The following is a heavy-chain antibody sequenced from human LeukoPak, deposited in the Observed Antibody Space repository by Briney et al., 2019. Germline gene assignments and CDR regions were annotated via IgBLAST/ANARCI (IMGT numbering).Heavy chain of an antibody. D-gene: IGHD3-9*01. V-gene: IGHV3-7*01. CDR3: ARDYGYDIPEGPDY. Sequence: GSLRLSCAASGFTFSSYWMSWVRQVPGKGLEWVANIKQDGSEKYYVDSVKGRFTISRDNAKNSLYLQMNSLRAEDTAVYYCARDYGYDIPEGPDYWGQGTLVTVSS. J-gene: IGHJ4*02. CDR2: IKQDGSEK. CDR1: GFTFSSYW.